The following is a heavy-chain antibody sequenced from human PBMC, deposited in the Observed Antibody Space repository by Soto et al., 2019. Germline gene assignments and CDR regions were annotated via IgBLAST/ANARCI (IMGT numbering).Heavy chain of an antibody. J-gene: IGHJ6*02. D-gene: IGHD3-10*01. Sequence: ESGGDLVQPGGSLRLSCAASGFVFSSFEMNWVRQAPGKGLEWISYISSSASTIHYADSVNGRFTLSRDNAKNSLYLQMNSRRAEDSAIYYCARAAGIMTRGFHGMDVWGQGTTCTVSS. CDR1: GFVFSSFE. V-gene: IGHV3-48*03. CDR3: ARAAGIMTRGFHGMDV. CDR2: ISSSASTI.